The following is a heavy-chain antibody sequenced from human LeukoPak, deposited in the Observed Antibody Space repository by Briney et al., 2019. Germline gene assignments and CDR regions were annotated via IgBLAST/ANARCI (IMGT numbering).Heavy chain of an antibody. D-gene: IGHD6-19*01. V-gene: IGHV3-9*01. CDR1: GFTFDEYA. Sequence: GGSLRLSCAASGFTFDEYAMHWVRQAPGKGLEWVSGISWNSGSKGYAGSVKGRFTISRDNAKNSLYLQMNSLRSEGTALYYCAKDNIRIVVAGTIDYWGQGTLVTVSS. CDR2: ISWNSGSK. CDR3: AKDNIRIVVAGTIDY. J-gene: IGHJ4*02.